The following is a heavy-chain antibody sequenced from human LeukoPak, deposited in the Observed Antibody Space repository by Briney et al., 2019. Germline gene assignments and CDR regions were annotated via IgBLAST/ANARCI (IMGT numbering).Heavy chain of an antibody. Sequence: GGFLRLSCAASGFTFSNYGMHWVRQAPGKGLEWVAVISSDGSNTYYADSVKGRFTISRDNSKNTLYLHVNSLRAEDTAVYYCVPGDRIQLGFYFDYWGQGTLVTVSS. V-gene: IGHV3-30*03. CDR1: GFTFSNYG. CDR3: VPGDRIQLGFYFDY. D-gene: IGHD5-18*01. J-gene: IGHJ4*02. CDR2: ISSDGSNT.